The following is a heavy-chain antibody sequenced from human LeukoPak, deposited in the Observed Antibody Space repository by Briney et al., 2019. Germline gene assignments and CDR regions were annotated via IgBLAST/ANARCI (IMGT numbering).Heavy chain of an antibody. D-gene: IGHD3-22*01. CDR3: AKTPPYDSSGYRGNYFDY. CDR2: ISWNSGSI. J-gene: IGHJ4*02. Sequence: PGGSLRLSCAASGFIFSSYAMHWVRHAPGKGLEWVSGISWNSGSIGYADSVKGRFTISRDNAKNSLYLQMNSLRAEDTALYYCAKTPPYDSSGYRGNYFDYWGQGTLVTVSS. V-gene: IGHV3-9*01. CDR1: GFIFSSYA.